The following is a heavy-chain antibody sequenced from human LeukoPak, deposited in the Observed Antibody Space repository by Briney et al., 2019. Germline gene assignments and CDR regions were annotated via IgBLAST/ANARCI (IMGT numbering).Heavy chain of an antibody. CDR1: GFTFSSYG. Sequence: PGRSLRLSCAASGFTFSSYGMHWVRQAPGKGLEWVAVISYDGSNKYYADSVKGRFTISRDNSKNTLYLQMNSLRAEDTVVYYCAKNFFRGGVIPDAAGFDYWGQGTLVTVSS. CDR3: AKNFFRGGVIPDAAGFDY. CDR2: ISYDGSNK. J-gene: IGHJ4*02. V-gene: IGHV3-30*18. D-gene: IGHD3-16*02.